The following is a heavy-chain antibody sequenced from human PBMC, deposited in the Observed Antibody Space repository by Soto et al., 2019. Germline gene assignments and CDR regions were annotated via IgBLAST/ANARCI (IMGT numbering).Heavy chain of an antibody. Sequence: ASVKVSCKASGYTFTGYYMHWVRQAPGQGLEWMGWINPNSGGTNYAQKFQGWVTMTRDTSISTAYMELSRLRSDDTAVYYCARDRAYVWGSYGYTKAGGYYFDYWGQGTLVTVSS. CDR2: INPNSGGT. D-gene: IGHD3-16*01. CDR3: ARDRAYVWGSYGYTKAGGYYFDY. J-gene: IGHJ4*02. CDR1: GYTFTGYY. V-gene: IGHV1-2*04.